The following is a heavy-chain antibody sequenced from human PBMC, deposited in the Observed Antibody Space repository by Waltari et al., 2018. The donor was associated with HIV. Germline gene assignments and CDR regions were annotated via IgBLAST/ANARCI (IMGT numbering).Heavy chain of an antibody. CDR2: ISWHSTRI. D-gene: IGHD3-10*02. J-gene: IGHJ5*02. V-gene: IGHV3-9*01. CDR1: GFKFDDYA. Sequence: EVQLVESGGGLVQPGRSLRISCTASGFKFDDYAMHWVRQPPGKGLEWVESISWHSTRITYADSVKGRFTSSRDNAKKSLYLQMDSLRPEYTAFYYCSRGPMYNWFDPWGQGTLVTVSS. CDR3: SRGPMYNWFDP.